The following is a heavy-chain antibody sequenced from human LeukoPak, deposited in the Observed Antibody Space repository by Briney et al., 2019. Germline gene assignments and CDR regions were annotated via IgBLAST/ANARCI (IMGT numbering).Heavy chain of an antibody. D-gene: IGHD6-13*01. CDR3: VTSTGYLSTWGAFDI. Sequence: ASVKVSCKASGFTFTAFYMHWVRQAPGQGLEWMAWINLNSGYTNYAQKFQGRVAMTRDTSMSTAYMDLTSLRSDDTAVYYCVTSTGYLSTWGAFDIWGQGTMVTVSS. CDR1: GFTFTAFY. CDR2: INLNSGYT. J-gene: IGHJ3*02. V-gene: IGHV1-2*02.